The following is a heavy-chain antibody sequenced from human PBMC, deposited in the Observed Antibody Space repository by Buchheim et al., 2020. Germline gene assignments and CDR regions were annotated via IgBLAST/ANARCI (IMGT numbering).Heavy chain of an antibody. CDR3: AKGFLEWLTRSGIDY. Sequence: QVQLVESGGGVVQPGRSLRLSCAASGFTFSSYGMHWVRQAPGKGLEWVAVISYDGSNKYYADSVKGRFTISRDNSKNTLYLQMNSLRAEDTAVYYCAKGFLEWLTRSGIDYWGQGTL. V-gene: IGHV3-30*18. D-gene: IGHD3-3*01. CDR1: GFTFSSYG. CDR2: ISYDGSNK. J-gene: IGHJ4*02.